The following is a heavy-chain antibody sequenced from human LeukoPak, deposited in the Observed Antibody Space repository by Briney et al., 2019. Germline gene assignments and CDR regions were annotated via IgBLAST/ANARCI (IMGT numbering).Heavy chain of an antibody. CDR3: ASHSLHRSVSGYLDY. V-gene: IGHV1-46*01. CDR2: INPSGGST. D-gene: IGHD2-15*01. Sequence: ASVKVSCKASGYTFTSYYMHWVRQAPGQGLEWMGIINPSGGSTSYAQKFQGRVTMTRDTSTSTVYMELSSLRSEDTAVYYCASHSLHRSVSGYLDYWAREPWSPSPQ. CDR1: GYTFTSYY. J-gene: IGHJ4*02.